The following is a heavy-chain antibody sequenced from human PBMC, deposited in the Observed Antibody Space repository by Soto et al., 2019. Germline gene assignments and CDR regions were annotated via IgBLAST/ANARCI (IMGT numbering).Heavy chain of an antibody. CDR3: ARDFSPNGGTPYY. CDR2: ISSSSSTI. D-gene: IGHD2-15*01. V-gene: IGHV3-48*02. CDR1: GFTFSSYS. Sequence: EVQLVESGGGLVQPGGSLRLSCAASGFTFSSYSMNWVRQAQGKGLEGVSYISSSSSTIYDADSEKGRFTISSDNAKNSLYLQMNSLRDEDTAVYYCARDFSPNGGTPYYWGQGTLVTVSS. J-gene: IGHJ4*02.